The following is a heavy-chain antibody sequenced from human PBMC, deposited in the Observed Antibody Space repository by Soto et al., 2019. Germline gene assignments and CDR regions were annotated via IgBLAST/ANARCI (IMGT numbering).Heavy chain of an antibody. CDR3: ATKGDYGGWFDP. V-gene: IGHV4-4*07. CDR1: GASIRDKY. J-gene: IGHJ5*02. Sequence: QVQLQESGPGLVKPSETLSLTCSFSGASIRDKYWSWLRQSAEKGLEFICRISNGGTTIYNPSLKSRVTMSLDTAKTHLSLKLTSVTAADTAVYYCATKGDYGGWFDPWGQGTLVTVSS. CDR2: ISNGGTT. D-gene: IGHD3-10*01.